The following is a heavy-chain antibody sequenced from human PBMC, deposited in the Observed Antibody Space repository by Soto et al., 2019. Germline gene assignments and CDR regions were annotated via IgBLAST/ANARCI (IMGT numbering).Heavy chain of an antibody. CDR2: INPNSGGT. V-gene: IGHV1-2*04. D-gene: IGHD2-15*01. J-gene: IGHJ3*02. CDR1: GYTFTGYY. Sequence: GASVKVSCKASGYTFTGYYMHWVRQAPGQGLEWMGWINPNSGGTNYAQKFQGWVTMTRDTSISTAYMELSRLRSDDTAVYYCARGLVVVVAGTTRGEAFDIWGQGTMVTVSS. CDR3: ARGLVVVVAGTTRGEAFDI.